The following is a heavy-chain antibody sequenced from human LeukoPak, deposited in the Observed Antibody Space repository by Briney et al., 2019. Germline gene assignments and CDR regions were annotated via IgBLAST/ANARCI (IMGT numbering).Heavy chain of an antibody. J-gene: IGHJ4*02. CDR1: GGSFSGCY. CDR3: ARSGGSYLLDY. Sequence: SETLSLTCAVYGGSFSGCYWSWIRQPPGKGLEWIGEINHSGSTNYNPSLKSRVTISVDTSKNQFSLKLSSVTAADTAVYYCARSGGSYLLDYWGQGTLVTVSS. D-gene: IGHD1-26*01. V-gene: IGHV4-34*01. CDR2: INHSGST.